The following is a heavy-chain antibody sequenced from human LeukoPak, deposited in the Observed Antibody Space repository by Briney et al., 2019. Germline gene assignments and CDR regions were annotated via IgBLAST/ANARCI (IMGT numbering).Heavy chain of an antibody. CDR3: ARDQVVGATGILDY. J-gene: IGHJ4*02. Sequence: PGGSLRLSCAASGFTFSSYSMNWVRQAPGKGLEWVSSISSSSSYIYYADSVKGRFTISRDNAKNSLYLQMNSLRAEDTAVYYCARDQVVGATGILDYWGQGTLVTVSS. D-gene: IGHD1-26*01. V-gene: IGHV3-21*01. CDR1: GFTFSSYS. CDR2: ISSSSSYI.